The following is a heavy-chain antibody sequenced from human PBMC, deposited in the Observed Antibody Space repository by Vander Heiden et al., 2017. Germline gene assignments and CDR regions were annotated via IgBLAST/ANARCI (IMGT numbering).Heavy chain of an antibody. Sequence: EVQLVESGGGLVKPGGSLRLSCAVSGLTFTNAWMNWVRQAPGKGLEWVGRISDGGTTDDAAPVKGRFTISRDYSKNTLHLKIKSLKTEDTGVYYCTTPGPRYAYLWCQGPLVTVYS. V-gene: IGHV3-15*07. CDR2: ISDGGTT. CDR3: TTPGPRYAYL. J-gene: IGHJ5*02. CDR1: GLTFTNAW. D-gene: IGHD2-2*01.